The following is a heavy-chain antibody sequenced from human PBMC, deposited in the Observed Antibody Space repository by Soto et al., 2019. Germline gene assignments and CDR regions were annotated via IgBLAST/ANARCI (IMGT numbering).Heavy chain of an antibody. V-gene: IGHV4-31*03. J-gene: IGHJ5*02. Sequence: SETLSLTCTVSGGSVNNNAYSWTWIRQHPGKGPECIGHISSSGRASYSPSLKSRVAISLDASKNHFSLQLTSVTAADMAVYYCAREGSHSAYNFAIGIQLWSFDRWGQGLPVTVSS. CDR3: AREGSHSAYNFAIGIQLWSFDR. CDR1: GGSVNNNAYS. D-gene: IGHD1-1*01. CDR2: ISSSGRA.